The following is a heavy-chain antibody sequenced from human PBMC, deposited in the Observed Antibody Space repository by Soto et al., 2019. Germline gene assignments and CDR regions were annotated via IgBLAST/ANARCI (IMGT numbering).Heavy chain of an antibody. Sequence: VKVSCTASGGPFISYAIIWVRQAPGQGLEWMGGIIPIFGTANYAQKFQGRVTITADESTSTAYMELSSLRSEDTAVYYCASGIQQWPSDYWGQGTLVTVSS. D-gene: IGHD6-19*01. CDR2: IIPIFGTA. CDR3: ASGIQQWPSDY. CDR1: GGPFISYA. V-gene: IGHV1-69*01. J-gene: IGHJ4*02.